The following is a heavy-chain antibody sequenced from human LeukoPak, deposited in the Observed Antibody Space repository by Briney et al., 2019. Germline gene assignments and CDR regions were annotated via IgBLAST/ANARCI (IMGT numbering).Heavy chain of an antibody. D-gene: IGHD3-3*01. Sequence: GGSLRLSCAASGFTFSSYSMNWVRQAPGKGLEWVSYISSSSSTIYYADSVKGRFTISRDNAKNSLYLQMNSLRAEDTAVYYCARDGGWSGFHCYMDVWGKGTTVTVSS. CDR3: ARDGGWSGFHCYMDV. CDR2: ISSSSSTI. V-gene: IGHV3-48*01. J-gene: IGHJ6*03. CDR1: GFTFSSYS.